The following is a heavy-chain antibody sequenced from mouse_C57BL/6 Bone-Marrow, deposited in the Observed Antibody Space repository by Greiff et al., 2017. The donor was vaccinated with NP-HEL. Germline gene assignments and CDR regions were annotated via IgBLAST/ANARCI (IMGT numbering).Heavy chain of an antibody. V-gene: IGHV1-82*01. J-gene: IGHJ3*01. CDR2: IYPGDGDT. CDR3: ARREDGGFAY. Sequence: VKLMESGPELVKPGASVKISCKASGYAFSSSWMNWVKQRPGKGLEWIGRIYPGDGDTNYNGKFKGKATLTADKSSSTAYMQLSSLTSEDSAVYFCARREDGGFAYWGQGTLVTVSA. CDR1: GYAFSSSW.